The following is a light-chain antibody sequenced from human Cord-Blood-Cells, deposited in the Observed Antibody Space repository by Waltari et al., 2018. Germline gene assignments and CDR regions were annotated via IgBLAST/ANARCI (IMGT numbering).Light chain of an antibody. CDR3: QQYYSTPVI. J-gene: IGKJ4*01. Sequence: DIVMTQSPDSLAVSLGERAPINCKSSQSVLYSSNNKNYLAWYQQKPGQPPKLLIYWASTRESGVPDRFSGSGSGTDFTLTISSLQAEDVAVYYCQQYYSTPVIFGGGTKVEIK. V-gene: IGKV4-1*01. CDR2: WAS. CDR1: QSVLYSSNNKNY.